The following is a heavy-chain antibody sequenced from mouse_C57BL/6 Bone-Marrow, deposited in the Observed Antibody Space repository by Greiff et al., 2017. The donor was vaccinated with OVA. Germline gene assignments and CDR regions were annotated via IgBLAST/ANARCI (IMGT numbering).Heavy chain of an antibody. V-gene: IGHV1-26*01. CDR3: ARDELGRRAMDY. D-gene: IGHD4-1*01. CDR1: GYTFTDYY. CDR2: INPNNGGT. J-gene: IGHJ4*01. Sequence: EVQLQQSGPELVKPGASVKISCKASGYTFTDYYMNWVKQSHGKSLEWIGDINPNNGGTSYNQKFKGKATLTVDKSSSTAYMELRSLTSEDSAVYYCARDELGRRAMDYWGQGTSVTVSS.